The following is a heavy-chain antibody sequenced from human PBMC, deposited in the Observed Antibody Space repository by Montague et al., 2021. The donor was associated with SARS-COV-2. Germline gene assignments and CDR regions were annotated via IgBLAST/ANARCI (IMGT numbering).Heavy chain of an antibody. CDR2: ISNSGSKQ. CDR1: GVTFSNYA. V-gene: IGHV3-23*01. Sequence: SLRLSCAASGVTFSNYAMRWVRQAPGKGLEWVSAISNSGSKQRYTDSVKGRFTISRDNSKNTLYLQMDSLRAEDTAVYYCAKDRVVPPDRNLDYWGQGTLVSVSS. CDR3: AKDRVVPPDRNLDY. D-gene: IGHD2-2*01. J-gene: IGHJ4*02.